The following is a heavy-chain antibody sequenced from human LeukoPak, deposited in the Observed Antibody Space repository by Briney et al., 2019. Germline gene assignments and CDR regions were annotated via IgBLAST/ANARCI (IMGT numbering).Heavy chain of an antibody. Sequence: PGGSLRLSCAASGFSFSPYRMTWVRQAPGKGLEWVSSISPSSSYIYYADSMKGRFTISRDNVNNSLILQMNSLRAEDTAVYYCARDIVGYAFDIWGQGTTVTVSS. CDR1: GFSFSPYR. D-gene: IGHD1-26*01. CDR2: ISPSSSYI. V-gene: IGHV3-21*01. CDR3: ARDIVGYAFDI. J-gene: IGHJ3*02.